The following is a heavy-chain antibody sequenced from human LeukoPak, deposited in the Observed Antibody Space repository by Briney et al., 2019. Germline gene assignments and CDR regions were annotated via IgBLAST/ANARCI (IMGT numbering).Heavy chain of an antibody. V-gene: IGHV3-30-3*01. J-gene: IGHJ3*02. CDR3: AKDRKLYYYDSSGGDAFDI. CDR1: GFTFSSYA. Sequence: GGSLRPSCAASGFTFSSYAMHWVRQAPGKGLEWVAVISYDGSNKYYADSVKGRFTISRDNSKNTLYLQMNSLRAEDTAVYYCAKDRKLYYYDSSGGDAFDIWGQGTMVTVSS. D-gene: IGHD3-22*01. CDR2: ISYDGSNK.